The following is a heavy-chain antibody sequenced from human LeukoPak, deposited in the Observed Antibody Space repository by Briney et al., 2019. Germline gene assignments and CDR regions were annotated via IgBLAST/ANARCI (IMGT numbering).Heavy chain of an antibody. V-gene: IGHV4-59*01. J-gene: IGHJ5*02. CDR3: ARGLWWYYDSSGHGFDP. CDR1: GGSISSYY. Sequence: SETLSLTCTVSGGSISSYYWSWIRQPPGKGLEWIGYIYYSGSTNYNPSLKSRVTISVDTSKNQFSLKLSSVTAADTAVYYCARGLWWYYDSSGHGFDPWGQGTLVTVSS. CDR2: IYYSGST. D-gene: IGHD3-22*01.